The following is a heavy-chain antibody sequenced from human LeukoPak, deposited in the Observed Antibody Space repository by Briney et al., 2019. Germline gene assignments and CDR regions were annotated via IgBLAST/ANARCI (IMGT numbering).Heavy chain of an antibody. V-gene: IGHV1-69*04. CDR3: ATEPSRSYSFDHLDF. D-gene: IGHD5-12*01. CDR1: GGTFNNYA. CDR2: VVPMFGIR. Sequence: ASVKVSCRTSGGTFNNYAISWVRQAPGQGLEWMGRVVPMFGIRNYPQTFRGRVNITADKATNTVYMELRSLRAEDTAIYYCATEPSRSYSFDHLDFWGLGTPVTVSS. J-gene: IGHJ4*02.